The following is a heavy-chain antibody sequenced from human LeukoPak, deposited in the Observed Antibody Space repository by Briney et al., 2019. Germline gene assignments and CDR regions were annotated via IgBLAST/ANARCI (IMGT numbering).Heavy chain of an antibody. CDR2: INHSGST. J-gene: IGHJ6*03. Sequence: SETPSLTCAVYGGSFSGYYWSWIRQPPGKGLEWIGEINHSGSTNYNPSLKSRVTISVDTSKNQFSLKLSSVTAADTAVYYCAYRTDDFWSGYNPWPHYYMDVWGKGTTVTVSS. CDR3: AYRTDDFWSGYNPWPHYYMDV. V-gene: IGHV4-34*01. D-gene: IGHD3-3*01. CDR1: GGSFSGYY.